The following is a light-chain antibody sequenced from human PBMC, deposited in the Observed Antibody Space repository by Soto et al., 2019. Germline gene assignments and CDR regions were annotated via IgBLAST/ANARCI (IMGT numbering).Light chain of an antibody. CDR2: DAS. V-gene: IGKV1-5*01. CDR1: QSISSW. CDR3: QQYNTYPWT. Sequence: DIHMTQSPATLSASVGDRVTITCRASQSISSWLAWYQQKPGKVPKLLIDDASSLESGVPSRFSGSGSGTEFTLTISSLQPDDFATYYCQQYNTYPWTFGQGTKV. J-gene: IGKJ1*01.